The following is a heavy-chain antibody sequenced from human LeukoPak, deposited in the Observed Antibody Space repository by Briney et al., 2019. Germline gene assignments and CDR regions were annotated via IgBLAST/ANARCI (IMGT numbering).Heavy chain of an antibody. CDR2: IYYSGST. V-gene: IGHV4-39*07. Sequence: SETLSLTCTVSGDSISSSNYYWGWIRQPPGKGLEWIGHIYYSGSTYYNPSLKSRVTISVDTSKNQFSLKLSSVTAADTAVYYCARARKMVYAPRWFDPWGQGTLVTVSS. D-gene: IGHD2-8*01. CDR1: GDSISSSNYY. J-gene: IGHJ5*02. CDR3: ARARKMVYAPRWFDP.